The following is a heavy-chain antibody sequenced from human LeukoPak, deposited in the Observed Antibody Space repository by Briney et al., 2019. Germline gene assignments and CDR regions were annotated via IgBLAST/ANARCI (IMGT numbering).Heavy chain of an antibody. Sequence: ASVKVSCTASLYSLGSFGINWVRQAPGQGREWMGWISAYNGNTNYAQKVQGRVTMTTDTSTSTAYMDLMNLRSDDTAVYYCARGGYYGSGSFPDYWGQGTLVTVSS. V-gene: IGHV1-18*01. J-gene: IGHJ4*02. CDR3: ARGGYYGSGSFPDY. CDR1: LYSLGSFG. D-gene: IGHD3-10*01. CDR2: ISAYNGNT.